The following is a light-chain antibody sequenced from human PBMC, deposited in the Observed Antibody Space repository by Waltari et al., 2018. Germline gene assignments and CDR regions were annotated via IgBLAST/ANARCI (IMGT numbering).Light chain of an antibody. CDR3: SSYTSSSTLWV. Sequence: QSALTQPASVSGSPGQSITISCTGTSSAVGGYNYVPWYQQHPGKAPKLMIYDVSKRPSGFSNRFSGSKSGNTASLTISGLQAEDEADYYCSSYTSSSTLWVFGGGTKLTVL. J-gene: IGLJ3*02. CDR2: DVS. CDR1: SSAVGGYNY. V-gene: IGLV2-14*01.